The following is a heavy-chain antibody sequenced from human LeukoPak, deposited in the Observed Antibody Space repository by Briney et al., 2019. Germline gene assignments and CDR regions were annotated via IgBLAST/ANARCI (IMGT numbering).Heavy chain of an antibody. CDR1: GGSISSYY. Sequence: PSETLSLTCTVSGGSISSYYWSWIRQPPGKGLEWIGYIYYSGNTNYNPSLRSRVTISVDTSKNQFSLKLSSVTAADTAVYYCARDRDYYGSGSSYSDYWGQGTLVTVSS. CDR3: ARDRDYYGSGSSYSDY. J-gene: IGHJ4*02. CDR2: IYYSGNT. D-gene: IGHD3-10*01. V-gene: IGHV4-59*01.